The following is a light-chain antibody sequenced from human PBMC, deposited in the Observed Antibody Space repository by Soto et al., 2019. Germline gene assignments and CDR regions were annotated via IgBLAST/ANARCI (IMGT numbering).Light chain of an antibody. CDR3: QQRSNGLT. J-gene: IGKJ4*01. CDR1: QDVRSN. CDR2: VAS. V-gene: IGKV3-15*01. Sequence: EIVMTQSPATLSVSPGERATLSCRASQDVRSNLAWYQQKPGQAPRLLIYVASTRATGIPARFSGRGSGTEFTLTISNLEPEDFAVYYCQQRSNGLTFGGGTKVDIK.